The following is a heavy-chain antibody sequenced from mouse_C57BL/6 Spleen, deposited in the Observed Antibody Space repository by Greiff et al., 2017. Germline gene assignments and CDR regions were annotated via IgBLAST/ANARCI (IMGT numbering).Heavy chain of an antibody. Sequence: VQLQQSGAELVKPGASVKLSCKASGYTFTSYWMHWVKQRPGQGLEWIGMIHPNSGSTNYNEKFKSKATLTVDKSSSTAYMQLSSLTSEDSAVYYCARSAYDYAFAYWGQGTLVTVAA. V-gene: IGHV1-64*01. CDR3: ARSAYDYAFAY. CDR1: GYTFTSYW. CDR2: IHPNSGST. D-gene: IGHD2-4*01. J-gene: IGHJ3*01.